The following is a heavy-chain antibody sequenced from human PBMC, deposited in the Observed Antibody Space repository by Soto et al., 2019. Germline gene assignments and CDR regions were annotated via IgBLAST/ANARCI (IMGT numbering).Heavy chain of an antibody. CDR1: GFTFSNAW. V-gene: IGHV3-15*01. J-gene: IGHJ6*03. Sequence: EVQLVESGGGLVKPGGSLRLSCAASGFTFSNAWMSWVRQAPGKGLEWVGRIKSKTDGGTTDYAAPVKGRFTISRDDSKNTLYLQMNSLKTEDTAVYYCTTDLWVGYYYYYRDVWGKGTTVTVSS. D-gene: IGHD1-26*01. CDR2: IKSKTDGGTT. CDR3: TTDLWVGYYYYYRDV.